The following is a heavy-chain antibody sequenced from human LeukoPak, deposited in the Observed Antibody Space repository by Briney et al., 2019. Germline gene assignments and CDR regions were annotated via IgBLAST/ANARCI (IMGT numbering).Heavy chain of an antibody. V-gene: IGHV3-23*01. D-gene: IGHD5-12*01. CDR2: ISGSGVST. Sequence: PGGSLRLSCAASGFRFSSYAMSWVRQAPGKGLEWVSAISGSGVSTYYADSVKGRFTVSRDNSKNTLYLQMSSLRAEDTAVYYCARKFFDGDSGYDWGFDYWGQGTLVTVSS. J-gene: IGHJ4*02. CDR3: ARKFFDGDSGYDWGFDY. CDR1: GFRFSSYA.